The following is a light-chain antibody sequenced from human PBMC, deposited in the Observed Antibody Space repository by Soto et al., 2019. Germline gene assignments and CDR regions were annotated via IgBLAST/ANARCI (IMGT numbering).Light chain of an antibody. J-gene: IGKJ4*01. Sequence: EILMTQSPDTLSVSPGERVTLSCRASRTVSNRLAWYQHKPGQAPSLLISGASTGATGIPPRFRGSGSGTEFTLTVDTLQSEDIGICSCKQYYHWPVTLGGGTKGDIK. CDR2: GAS. V-gene: IGKV3-15*01. CDR3: KQYYHWPVT. CDR1: RTVSNR.